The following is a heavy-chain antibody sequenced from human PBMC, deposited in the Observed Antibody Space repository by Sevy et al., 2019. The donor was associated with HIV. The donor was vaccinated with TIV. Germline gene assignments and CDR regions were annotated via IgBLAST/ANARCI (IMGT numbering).Heavy chain of an antibody. CDR3: AREGCTKPHDY. V-gene: IGHV3-23*01. Sequence: GGSLRLSCAASGFAFCDYSMSWIRQAPGKGLEWVATLSFGCGKINYADSVKGRFTISRDNSKNSFYLQMDNLRIEETALYYCAREGCTKPHDYWGQGTRVSVSS. D-gene: IGHD2-8*01. CDR2: LSFGCGKI. CDR1: GFAFCDYS. J-gene: IGHJ4*02.